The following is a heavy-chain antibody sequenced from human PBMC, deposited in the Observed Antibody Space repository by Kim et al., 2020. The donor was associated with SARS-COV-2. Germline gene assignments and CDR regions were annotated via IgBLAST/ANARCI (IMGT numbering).Heavy chain of an antibody. D-gene: IGHD6-13*01. Sequence: SETLSLTCTVSGGSVSSGSYYWSWIRQPPGKGLEWIGYIYYSGSTNYNPSLKSRVTISVDTSKNQFSLKLSSVTAADTAVYYCARDIAAAGRALDYWGQG. V-gene: IGHV4-61*01. J-gene: IGHJ4*02. CDR2: IYYSGST. CDR3: ARDIAAAGRALDY. CDR1: GGSVSSGSYY.